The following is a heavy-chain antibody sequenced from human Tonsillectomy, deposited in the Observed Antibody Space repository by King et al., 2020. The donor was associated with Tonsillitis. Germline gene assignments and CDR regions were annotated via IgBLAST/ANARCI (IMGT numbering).Heavy chain of an antibody. CDR2: IYHSGST. D-gene: IGHD5-12*01. CDR3: ARDDSGYDSSKMFDY. V-gene: IGHV4-38-2*02. J-gene: IGHJ4*02. Sequence: QLQESGPGLVKPSETLSLTCAVSGYSISSGYYWGWIRQPPGKGLEWIGSIYHSGSTYYNPSLKSRVTISVDTSKNQFSLKLSSVTAADTAVYYCARDDSGYDSSKMFDYWGQGTLVTVSS. CDR1: GYSISSGYY.